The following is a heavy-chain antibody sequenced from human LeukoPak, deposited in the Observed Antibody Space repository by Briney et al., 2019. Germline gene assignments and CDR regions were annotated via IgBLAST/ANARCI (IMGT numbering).Heavy chain of an antibody. CDR2: IKQDGSEK. CDR1: GFTFSSYW. Sequence: PGGSLRLSCAASGFTFSSYWMSWVRQAPGKGLEWVANIKQDGSEKYYVDSVKGRFTISRDNAKSSLYLQMNSLRAEDTAVYYCARGKNSSWYRYYYYYGMDVWGKGTTVTVSS. CDR3: ARGKNSSWYRYYYYYGMDV. D-gene: IGHD6-13*01. V-gene: IGHV3-7*03. J-gene: IGHJ6*04.